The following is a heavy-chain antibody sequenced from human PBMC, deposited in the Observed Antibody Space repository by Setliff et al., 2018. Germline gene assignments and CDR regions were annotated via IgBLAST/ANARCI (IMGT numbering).Heavy chain of an antibody. V-gene: IGHV4-61*02. J-gene: IGHJ6*03. D-gene: IGHD3-3*01. CDR1: GDSISRAKYY. CDR3: ARVTGFSYMDV. Sequence: SETLSLTCTVSGDSISRAKYYWSWIRQSAGKGLECIGRIYTDGSTKYNPSLNSRVTLSIDTSKNQFSLRLSSVTAADTAVYFCARVTGFSYMDVWGKGTMVTVSS. CDR2: IYTDGST.